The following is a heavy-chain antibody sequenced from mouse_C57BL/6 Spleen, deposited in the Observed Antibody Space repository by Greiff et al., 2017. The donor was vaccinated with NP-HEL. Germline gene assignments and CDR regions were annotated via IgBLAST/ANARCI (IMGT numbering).Heavy chain of an antibody. J-gene: IGHJ3*01. V-gene: IGHV14-1*01. Sequence: EVQLQQSGAELVRPGASVKLSCTASGFNIKDYYMHWVKQRPEQGLEWIGRIDPEDGDTEYAPKFQGKATMTADTSSNTAYLQLSSLTSEDTAVYYCTVTAKATWFAYWGQGTLVTVSA. D-gene: IGHD3-2*02. CDR2: IDPEDGDT. CDR1: GFNIKDYY. CDR3: TVTAKATWFAY.